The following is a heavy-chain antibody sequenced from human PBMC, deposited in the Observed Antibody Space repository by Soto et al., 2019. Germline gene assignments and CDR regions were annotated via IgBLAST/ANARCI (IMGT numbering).Heavy chain of an antibody. CDR1: GFTFSNAW. V-gene: IGHV3-15*01. J-gene: IGHJ6*03. CDR3: TTYAGGGYCSGGSCYYYYYYMDV. Sequence: GGSLRLSCAASGFTFSNAWMSWVRQAPGKGLEWVGRIKSKTDGGTTDYAAPVKGRFTISRDDSKNTLYLQMNSLKTEDTAVYYCTTYAGGGYCSGGSCYYYYYYMDVWGKGTTVTVSS. D-gene: IGHD2-15*01. CDR2: IKSKTDGGTT.